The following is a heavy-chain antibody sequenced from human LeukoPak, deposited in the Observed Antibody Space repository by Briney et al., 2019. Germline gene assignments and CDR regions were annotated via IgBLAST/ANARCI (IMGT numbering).Heavy chain of an antibody. Sequence: ASVKVSCKVSGHTPTELSMHWVRQAPGKGLEWMGAFDPADGETICAQKFQGRVTMTEDSSTDTAYMELSSLRSEDTAVYYCATAHNWTQDAFDIWGQGTMVTVSS. CDR1: GHTPTELS. CDR3: ATAHNWTQDAFDI. D-gene: IGHD1-20*01. J-gene: IGHJ3*02. CDR2: FDPADGET. V-gene: IGHV1-24*01.